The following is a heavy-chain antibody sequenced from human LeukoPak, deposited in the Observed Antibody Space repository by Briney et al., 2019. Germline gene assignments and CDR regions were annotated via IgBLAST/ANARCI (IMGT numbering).Heavy chain of an antibody. V-gene: IGHV1-18*01. Sequence: GASVKVSCKVSGYIFTVYGISWVRQAPGQGVEWMGWINTFSGSTYYAQKCQGRVTMTTDTSTSTAYMDLRSLRSDATAVYYCARWRYDFWSGYSDYWGQGTLVTVSS. CDR3: ARWRYDFWSGYSDY. D-gene: IGHD3-3*01. J-gene: IGHJ4*02. CDR1: GYIFTVYG. CDR2: INTFSGST.